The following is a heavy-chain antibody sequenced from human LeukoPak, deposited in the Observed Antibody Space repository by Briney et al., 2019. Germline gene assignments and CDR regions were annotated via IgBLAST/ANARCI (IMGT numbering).Heavy chain of an antibody. J-gene: IGHJ4*02. CDR2: IYPDDSDT. D-gene: IGHD2-2*01. V-gene: IGHV5-51*01. Sequence: GESLKISCKTSGYTFTNFWIAWVRQMPGKGLEWLGAIYPDDSDTRYSPSLQGQVIISADKSISTAYLQWNSLKASDTAMYYCARRDCSSTSCPYYFDYWGQGTLVTVSS. CDR3: ARRDCSSTSCPYYFDY. CDR1: GYTFTNFW.